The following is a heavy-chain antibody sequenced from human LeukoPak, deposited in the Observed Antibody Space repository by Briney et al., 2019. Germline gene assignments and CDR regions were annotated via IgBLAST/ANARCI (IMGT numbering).Heavy chain of an antibody. Sequence: GGSLRLSCAASGFTFSSYWMSWVRQAPGKGLEWVANIKQDGSEKYYVDSVKGRFAISRDNAKNSLYLQMNSLRAEDTAVYYCATDVCSGGSCYGGDWGQGTLVTVSS. D-gene: IGHD2-15*01. CDR2: IKQDGSEK. V-gene: IGHV3-7*01. J-gene: IGHJ4*02. CDR1: GFTFSSYW. CDR3: ATDVCSGGSCYGGD.